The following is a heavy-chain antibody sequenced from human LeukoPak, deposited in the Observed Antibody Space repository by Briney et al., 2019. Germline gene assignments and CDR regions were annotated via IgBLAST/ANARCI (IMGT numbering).Heavy chain of an antibody. J-gene: IGHJ4*02. V-gene: IGHV5-51*01. CDR3: AIQGSSWFDY. CDR1: GYRFTIYS. Sequence: GKSLKIPCKCSGYRFTIYSIGWVRHMPGKGLDWMGIIYPGDSDTRYSPSFQGQVTISADKSISTAYLQWSSLKASDTAMYYCAIQGSSWFDYWGQGNLVTVSS. CDR2: IYPGDSDT. D-gene: IGHD6-13*01.